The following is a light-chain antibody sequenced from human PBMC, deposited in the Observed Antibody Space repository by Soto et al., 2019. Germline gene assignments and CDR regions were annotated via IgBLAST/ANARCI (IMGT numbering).Light chain of an antibody. V-gene: IGKV3-20*01. CDR3: QQYSDLPLT. J-gene: IGKJ4*01. CDR1: KNFNRNY. CDR2: GAS. Sequence: EIVLTQSPGTLSLSPGERATLSARPSKNFNRNYLAGYQHKPGQPPRLLIYGASNRATGIPDRFSGGGSGTDFTLTISRLEPEDFALYYCQQYSDLPLTSGGGTKVEI.